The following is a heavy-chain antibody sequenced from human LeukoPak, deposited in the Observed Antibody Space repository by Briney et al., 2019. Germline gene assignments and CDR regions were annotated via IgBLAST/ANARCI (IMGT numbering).Heavy chain of an antibody. D-gene: IGHD2-21*01. CDR1: GFTFSSYA. Sequence: PTGGSLRLSCAASGFTFSSYAMSWVRQAPGKGLEWVSAISGSGGSTYYADSVKGRFTISRDNSKNTLYLQMNSLRAEDTAVYYCAKPLGYIVARQYFQHWGQGTLVTVSS. CDR2: ISGSGGST. CDR3: AKPLGYIVARQYFQH. J-gene: IGHJ1*01. V-gene: IGHV3-23*01.